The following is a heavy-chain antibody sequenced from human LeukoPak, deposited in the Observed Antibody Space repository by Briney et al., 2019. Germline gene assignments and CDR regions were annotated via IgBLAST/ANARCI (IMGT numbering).Heavy chain of an antibody. V-gene: IGHV1-2*02. Sequence: ASVKASCKTSGYSFTDYYIHWVRQAPGQGLEWMGWINPKSGRTSSARKFQDRVTMTRDPSISTVYMDMAWLTSDDTAIYFCARADFVDAGPYLIGPWGQGTLVTVSS. CDR2: INPKSGRT. J-gene: IGHJ5*02. D-gene: IGHD3-3*01. CDR1: GYSFTDYY. CDR3: ARADFVDAGPYLIGP.